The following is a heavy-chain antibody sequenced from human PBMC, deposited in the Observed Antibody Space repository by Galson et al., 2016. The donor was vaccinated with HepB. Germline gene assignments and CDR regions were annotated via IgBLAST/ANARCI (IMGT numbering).Heavy chain of an antibody. CDR3: VRPRNLAFDY. CDR1: GVSISDTNPY. V-gene: IGHV4-39*01. Sequence: SETLSLTCTVSGVSISDTNPYWGWIRQPPGKRLEWIGSVYYSGATYYNPSLKSRVTMSLDTSRNQFSLKLTSVTAADTAVYYCVRPRNLAFDYWGQGTLVTVSS. CDR2: VYYSGAT. J-gene: IGHJ4*02. D-gene: IGHD1-14*01.